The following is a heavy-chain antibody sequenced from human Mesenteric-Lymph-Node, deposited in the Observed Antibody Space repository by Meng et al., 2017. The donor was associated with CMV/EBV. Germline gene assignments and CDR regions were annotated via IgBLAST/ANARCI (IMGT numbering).Heavy chain of an antibody. V-gene: IGHV3-30*02. J-gene: IGHJ4*02. D-gene: IGHD4-17*01. CDR3: AKARYGDYYRLDY. CDR1: GFSFDVYG. Sequence: GGSLRLSCAASGFSFDVYGMHWVRQAPGKGLEWVAFIRYDGTNEYYADSVKGRFTISRDNSKNTLYLQMNSLRAEDTAVYYCAKARYGDYYRLDYWGQGTLVTVSS. CDR2: IRYDGTNE.